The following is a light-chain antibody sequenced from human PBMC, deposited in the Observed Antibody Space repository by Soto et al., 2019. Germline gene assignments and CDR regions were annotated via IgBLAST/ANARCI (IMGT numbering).Light chain of an antibody. Sequence: DIVMTQSPLSLPVTPGEPASISCRSSQSLLHSDGYNYLDWYLQKPGQSPQLLIYWGSNRASGVPERVSGSGSGTDFTLKSSRVEAEDVGVYYCMQALQTPNTFGQGTRLEIK. CDR3: MQALQTPNT. V-gene: IGKV2-28*01. CDR1: QSLLHSDGYNY. CDR2: WGS. J-gene: IGKJ5*01.